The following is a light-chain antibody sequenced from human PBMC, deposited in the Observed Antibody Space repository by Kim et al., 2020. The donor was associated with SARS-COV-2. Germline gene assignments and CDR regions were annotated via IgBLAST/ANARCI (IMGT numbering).Light chain of an antibody. CDR1: KLGDKY. Sequence: SYELTQPPSMSVSPGQTASISCSGDKLGDKYACWYQQKPGQSPVLVIYQDDKRPLGIPERFSGSNSGNTATLTISGTQAMDEADYYCQAWETTTEAVFGG. CDR2: QDD. J-gene: IGLJ2*01. V-gene: IGLV3-1*01. CDR3: QAWETTTEAV.